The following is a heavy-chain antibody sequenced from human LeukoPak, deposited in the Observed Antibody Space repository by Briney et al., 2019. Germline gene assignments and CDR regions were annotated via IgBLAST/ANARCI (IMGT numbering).Heavy chain of an antibody. D-gene: IGHD3-10*01. CDR2: IKSKTDGGTT. CDR1: GFTFSNAW. V-gene: IGHV3-15*01. J-gene: IGHJ4*02. CDR3: TTGITMVRGVIHLIDY. Sequence: PGGSLRLSCAAYGFTFSNAWMSWVRQAPGKGLEWVGRIKSKTDGGTTDYAAPVKGRFTISRDDSKNTLYLQMDSLKTEDTAVYYCTTGITMVRGVIHLIDYWGQGTLVTVSS.